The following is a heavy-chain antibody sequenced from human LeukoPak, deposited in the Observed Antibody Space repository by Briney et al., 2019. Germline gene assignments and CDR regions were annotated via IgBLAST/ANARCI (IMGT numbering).Heavy chain of an antibody. CDR2: IYPGDSDT. D-gene: IGHD5-18*01. CDR3: ARTAPSRGYSYGHGRAGFDY. Sequence: GESLKISCKGSGYSFTSYWIGWVRQMPGKGLEWMGIIYPGDSDTRYSPSFQGQVTISADKSISTAYLQWSSLKASDTAMYYCARTAPSRGYSYGHGRAGFDYWGQGTLVTVSS. V-gene: IGHV5-51*01. J-gene: IGHJ4*02. CDR1: GYSFTSYW.